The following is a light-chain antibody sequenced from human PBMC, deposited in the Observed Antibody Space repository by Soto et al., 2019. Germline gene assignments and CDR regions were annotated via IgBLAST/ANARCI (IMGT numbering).Light chain of an antibody. CDR1: RSDVGGYNY. Sequence: QSVLAQPRSVSGSLGQSVTISCAGTRSDVGGYNYVSWYQQPPGTAPKLMIYEVSRRPSGVPDRFSGPKSGNTASLTISGLQAEDEGDYYCCSYAGRYTWVFGTGTKVTVL. J-gene: IGLJ1*01. CDR3: CSYAGRYTWV. CDR2: EVS. V-gene: IGLV2-11*01.